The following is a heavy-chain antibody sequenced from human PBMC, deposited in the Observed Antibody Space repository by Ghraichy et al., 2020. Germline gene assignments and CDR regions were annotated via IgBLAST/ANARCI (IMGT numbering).Heavy chain of an antibody. CDR3: ARWASEWLIPGRYYFYY. CDR1: GGSFSAYY. J-gene: IGHJ4*02. V-gene: IGHV4-34*01. D-gene: IGHD6-19*01. CDR2: INHSGST. Sequence: SETLSPTCAVYGGSFSAYYWSWIRQPPGNGLGWIGEINHSGSTNYNPSLKSRVTISVDTSKNQFSLKLSSVTAADTAVYYCARWASEWLIPGRYYFYYWGQGTLVTVSS.